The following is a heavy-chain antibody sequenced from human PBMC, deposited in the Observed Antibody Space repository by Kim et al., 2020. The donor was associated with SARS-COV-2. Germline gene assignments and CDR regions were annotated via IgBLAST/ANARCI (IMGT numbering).Heavy chain of an antibody. V-gene: IGHV1-46*01. D-gene: IGHD3-10*01. Sequence: YAQKFQGRVTMTRDTSTSTVYMELSSLRSEDTAVYYCARTPYGSGSYFGYWGQGTLVTVSS. CDR3: ARTPYGSGSYFGY. J-gene: IGHJ4*02.